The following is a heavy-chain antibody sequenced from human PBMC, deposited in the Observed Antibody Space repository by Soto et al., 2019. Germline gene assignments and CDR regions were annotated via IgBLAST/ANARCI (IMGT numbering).Heavy chain of an antibody. CDR3: ARAGLSVAGKGQDYYYGMDV. D-gene: IGHD6-19*01. CDR2: IYYSGST. Sequence: TLSLTCTVSGGSISSGGYYWSWIRQHPGKGLEWIGYIYYSGSTYYNPSLKSRVTISVDTSKNQFSLKLSSVTAADTAVYCCARAGLSVAGKGQDYYYGMDVWGQGTTVTVSS. CDR1: GGSISSGGYY. V-gene: IGHV4-31*03. J-gene: IGHJ6*02.